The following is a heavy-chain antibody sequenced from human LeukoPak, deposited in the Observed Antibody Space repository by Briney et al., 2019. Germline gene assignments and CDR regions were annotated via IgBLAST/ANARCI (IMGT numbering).Heavy chain of an antibody. CDR2: ISSSGSTI. CDR1: GFTFSDYY. J-gene: IGHJ3*02. CDR3: ARDFGYYDSSGSNDASDI. V-gene: IGHV3-11*04. D-gene: IGHD3-22*01. Sequence: GGSLRLSCAASGFTFSDYYMSWIRQAPGKGLEWVSYISSSGSTIYYADSVKGRFTISRDNAKNSLYLQMNSLRAEDTAVYYCARDFGYYDSSGSNDASDIWGQGTMVTVSS.